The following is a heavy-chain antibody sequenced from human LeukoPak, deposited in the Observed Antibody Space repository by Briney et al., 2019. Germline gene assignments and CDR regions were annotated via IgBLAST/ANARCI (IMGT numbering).Heavy chain of an antibody. CDR1: GFTFDDYA. J-gene: IGHJ4*02. CDR2: ISWNSGSI. CDR3: ANVPGDPIMVSGVYFDY. Sequence: QPGRSLRLSCAASGFTFDDYAMHWVRQAPGKGLEWVSGISWNSGSIGYADSVKGRFTISRDNAKNSLYLQMNSLRAEDTAVYYCANVPGDPIMVSGVYFDYWGQGTLVTVSS. D-gene: IGHD3-16*01. V-gene: IGHV3-9*01.